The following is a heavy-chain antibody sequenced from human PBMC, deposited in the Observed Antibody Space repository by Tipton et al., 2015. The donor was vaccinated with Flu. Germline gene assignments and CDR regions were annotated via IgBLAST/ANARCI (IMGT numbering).Heavy chain of an antibody. V-gene: IGHV4-4*07. D-gene: IGHD3-9*01. Sequence: TLSLTCTVSGGSISGYYWNWIRQPAGKGLEWIGRIYTSDNTKYNPSLKSRVTMSVDTSKNQFSLKLTSVTAADTAVYYCARVVPRYFGSSGFFPPGGMDVWGQGTTVTVSS. J-gene: IGHJ6*02. CDR3: ARVVPRYFGSSGFFPPGGMDV. CDR1: GGSISGYY. CDR2: IYTSDNT.